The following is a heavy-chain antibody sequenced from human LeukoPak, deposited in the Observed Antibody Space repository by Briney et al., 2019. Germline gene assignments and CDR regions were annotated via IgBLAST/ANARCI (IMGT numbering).Heavy chain of an antibody. CDR1: GFTFSSYG. CDR2: ISYDGSNK. J-gene: IGHJ4*02. Sequence: GGSLRLSCAASGFTFSSYGMHWVRQAPGQGLEWVAVISYDGSNKYYADSVKGRFTISRDNSKNTLYLQMNSLRAEDTAVYYCARGPNIIVVPAAIYWGQGTLVTVSS. CDR3: ARGPNIIVVPAAIY. D-gene: IGHD2-2*02. V-gene: IGHV3-30*03.